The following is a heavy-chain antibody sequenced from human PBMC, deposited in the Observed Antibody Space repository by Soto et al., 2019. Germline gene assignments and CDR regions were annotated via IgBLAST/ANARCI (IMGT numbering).Heavy chain of an antibody. CDR1: GGSISRGCYY. CDR2: IYYSGST. Sequence: SGTLSLTCTVSGGSISRGCYYWSWIRQHPGKGLEWIGYIYYSGSTYYNPSLKSRVTISVDTSKNQFSLKLSSVTAADTAVYYCARGLGRHNWFDPWGQGTLVTVSS. V-gene: IGHV4-31*03. J-gene: IGHJ5*02. CDR3: ARGLGRHNWFDP.